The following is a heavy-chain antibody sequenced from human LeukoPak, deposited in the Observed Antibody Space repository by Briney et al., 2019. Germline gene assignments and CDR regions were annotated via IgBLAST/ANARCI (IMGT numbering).Heavy chain of an antibody. CDR2: IKGDGSAK. CDR1: GFTFSSYW. D-gene: IGHD6-13*01. CDR3: ARLVLSRTWFDDF. Sequence: GGSLRLSCAASGFTFSSYWMSWVHQALGKGLEWVANIKGDGSAKYYVDSVKGRFTITRDNAKSSLFLQMNSLRAEDTAVYYCARLVLSRTWFDDFWGQGTLVTVSS. J-gene: IGHJ4*02. V-gene: IGHV3-7*01.